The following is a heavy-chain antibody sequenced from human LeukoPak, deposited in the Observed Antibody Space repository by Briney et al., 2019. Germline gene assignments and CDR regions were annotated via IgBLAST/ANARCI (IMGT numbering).Heavy chain of an antibody. CDR3: TRGGRYSGYDWGPSLFDY. Sequence: GASVKVSCEASGYTFTSYDINWVRQAAGQGLEWMGWMNPNSGNTGYAQKFQGRVTMTRSTSISTAYMELGSLTSEDTAVYYCTRGGRYSGYDWGPSLFDYWGQGTLVTVSS. J-gene: IGHJ4*02. V-gene: IGHV1-8*01. CDR2: MNPNSGNT. CDR1: GYTFTSYD. D-gene: IGHD5-12*01.